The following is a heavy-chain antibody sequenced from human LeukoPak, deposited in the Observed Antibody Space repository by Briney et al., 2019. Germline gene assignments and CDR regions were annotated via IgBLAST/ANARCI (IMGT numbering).Heavy chain of an antibody. CDR3: ARDRSNYHEPNGHYYNRDGDH. CDR2: MCGTAGCT. V-gene: IGHV3-23*01. J-gene: IGHJ5*02. CDR1: GFTFQIYA. Sequence: PGGSLRLSCAASGFTFQIYAMSWVRLAPGKGLQWVASMCGTAGCTFYTDSVKGRFTISRDNSKDTLYLQMNDLRADDTAIYYCARDRSNYHEPNGHYYNRDGDHWGQGALVTVSS. D-gene: IGHD1-14*01.